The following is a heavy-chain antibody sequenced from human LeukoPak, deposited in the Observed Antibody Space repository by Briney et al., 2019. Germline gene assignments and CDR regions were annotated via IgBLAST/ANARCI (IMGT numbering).Heavy chain of an antibody. Sequence: PGGSLRLSCAASGFTFSRYSMNWVRQAPGKGLEWVSSISSSSSYIYYVDSVKGRFTISRDNAKNSLYLQMNSLRAEDTAVYYCARDLGQYYDTSDNWFDPWGQGTLVTVSS. CDR3: ARDLGQYYDTSDNWFDP. J-gene: IGHJ5*02. V-gene: IGHV3-21*01. CDR2: ISSSSSYI. D-gene: IGHD3-22*01. CDR1: GFTFSRYS.